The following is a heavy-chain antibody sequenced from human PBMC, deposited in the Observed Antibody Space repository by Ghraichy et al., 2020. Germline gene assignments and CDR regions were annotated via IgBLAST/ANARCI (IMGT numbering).Heavy chain of an antibody. CDR1: GFPFNNAW. CDR3: NTVYYYGSGTYSGY. D-gene: IGHD3-10*01. J-gene: IGHJ4*02. Sequence: GGSLRLSCAASGFPFNNAWMSWVRQAPGKGLEWVGRIKAKVDGGTADYAAPVKGRFTISRDDSKNMVHLQMNSLKTEDTAVYYCNTVYYYGSGTYSGYWGQGTLVTVS. V-gene: IGHV3-15*01. CDR2: IKAKVDGGTA.